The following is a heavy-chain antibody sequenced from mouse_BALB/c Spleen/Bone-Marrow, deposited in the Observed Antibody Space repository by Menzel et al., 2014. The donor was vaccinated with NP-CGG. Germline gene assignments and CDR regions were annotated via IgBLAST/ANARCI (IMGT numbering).Heavy chain of an antibody. V-gene: IGHV1-7*01. CDR1: GYTFTNYW. CDR3: ARRGIYYGNYFAY. D-gene: IGHD2-1*01. J-gene: IGHJ3*01. CDR2: INPSTGYT. Sequence: VQLQQSGAELAKPGASVKMSCKASGYTFTNYWMHWVKQRPGQGLEWIGYINPSTGYTEYNQKFKDKATLTADKSSSTAYMQLSSLTSEDSAVYYCARRGIYYGNYFAYWGQGTLITVSA.